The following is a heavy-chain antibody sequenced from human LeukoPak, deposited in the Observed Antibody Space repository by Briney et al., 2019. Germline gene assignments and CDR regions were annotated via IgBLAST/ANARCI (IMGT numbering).Heavy chain of an antibody. Sequence: SETLSLTCAVYGGSFSGYCWSWIRQPPGKALEWIGEINHSGSTNYNPSLKSRVTISVDTSKNQFSLKLSSVTAADTAVYYCARGLSQYYYDSSGYYYGYWGQGTLVTVSS. CDR3: ARGLSQYYYDSSGYYYGY. D-gene: IGHD3-22*01. V-gene: IGHV4-34*01. CDR1: GGSFSGYC. J-gene: IGHJ4*02. CDR2: INHSGST.